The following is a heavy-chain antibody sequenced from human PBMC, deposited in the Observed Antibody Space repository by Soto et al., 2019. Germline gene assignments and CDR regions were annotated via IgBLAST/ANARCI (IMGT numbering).Heavy chain of an antibody. CDR3: ARGIRSEQAMENAFDI. V-gene: IGHV4-34*01. D-gene: IGHD5-18*01. J-gene: IGHJ3*02. Sequence: SETLSLTCAVYGGSFSGYYWSWIRQPPGKGLEWIGEINHSGSTNYNPSLKSRVTISVDTSKNQFSLKLSSVTAADTAVYYCARGIRSEQAMENAFDIWGQGTMVTVSS. CDR1: GGSFSGYY. CDR2: INHSGST.